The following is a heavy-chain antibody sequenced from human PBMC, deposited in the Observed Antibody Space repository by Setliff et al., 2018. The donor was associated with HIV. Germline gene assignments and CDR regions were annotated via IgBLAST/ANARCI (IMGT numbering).Heavy chain of an antibody. CDR2: IYHSGST. CDR1: GGSISSGDYY. Sequence: KSSETLSLTCSVSGGSISSGDYYWGWIRQPPGKGLEWIGYIYHSGSTYYNPSLKSPVTISVDTSKNQFSLKLSFVTAADTAVYYCARSLRYFDWSLRRPSHDAFDFWGQGTMVTVS. J-gene: IGHJ3*01. V-gene: IGHV4-30-4*08. CDR3: ARSLRYFDWSLRRPSHDAFDF. D-gene: IGHD3-9*01.